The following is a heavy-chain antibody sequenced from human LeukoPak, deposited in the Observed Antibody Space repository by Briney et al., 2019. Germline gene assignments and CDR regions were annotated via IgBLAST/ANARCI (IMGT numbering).Heavy chain of an antibody. Sequence: PGGSLRLSCAASGFTFSSYAMSWFRQAPGKGLEWVSAISGSGGSTYYADSVKGRFTISRDNSKNTLYLQMNSLRAEDTAVYYCAKRPGYYYYGSGPIFDYWGQGTLVTVSS. CDR1: GFTFSSYA. J-gene: IGHJ4*02. D-gene: IGHD3-10*01. CDR3: AKRPGYYYYGSGPIFDY. CDR2: ISGSGGST. V-gene: IGHV3-23*01.